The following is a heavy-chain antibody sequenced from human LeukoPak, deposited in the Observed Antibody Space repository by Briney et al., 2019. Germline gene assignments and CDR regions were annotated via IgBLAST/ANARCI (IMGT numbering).Heavy chain of an antibody. CDR3: ARVRRSGNWFGDMFDP. J-gene: IGHJ5*02. CDR1: GGSISSGDYY. V-gene: IGHV4-30-4*01. Sequence: SETLSLTCTVSGGSISSGDYYWSWGRQPPGTGLEWIGYIYYSGSAYYNPSLKSRVTISVDTSKNQFSLKLSSVTAADTAVYHCARVRRSGNWFGDMFDPWGQGTLVTVSS. D-gene: IGHD3-10*01. CDR2: IYYSGSA.